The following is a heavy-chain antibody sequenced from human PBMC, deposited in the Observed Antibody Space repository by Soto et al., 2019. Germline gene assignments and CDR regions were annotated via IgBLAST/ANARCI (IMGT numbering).Heavy chain of an antibody. D-gene: IGHD3-10*01. V-gene: IGHV4-31*03. CDR3: ARLPPIINLPMDV. CDR1: GGSINSAGYY. Sequence: QVQLQESGPGLVKPSQTRSLTCIVSGGSINSAGYYCSWVRQHPGKGLEWIGNIYYTGRTYYNPCLNSRVSTEVYTAIHPISLALRSLTSADTPVHFCARLPPIINLPMDVWGLGTTVTVSS. CDR2: IYYTGRT. J-gene: IGHJ6*02.